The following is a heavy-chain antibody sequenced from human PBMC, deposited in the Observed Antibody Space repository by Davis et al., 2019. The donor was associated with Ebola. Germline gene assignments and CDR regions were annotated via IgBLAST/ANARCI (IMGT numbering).Heavy chain of an antibody. Sequence: HSQTLSLTCAISGDSVSSAGWNWIRQSPSRGLEWLGRTYYSSKWYTDSTLSVKSRITISADTAKNQLSLHLDSVTPEDTAVYYCARGWLRSAFDQWGQGTLVTVSS. D-gene: IGHD5-12*01. J-gene: IGHJ4*02. CDR2: TYYSSKWYT. V-gene: IGHV6-1*01. CDR1: GDSVSSAG. CDR3: ARGWLRSAFDQ.